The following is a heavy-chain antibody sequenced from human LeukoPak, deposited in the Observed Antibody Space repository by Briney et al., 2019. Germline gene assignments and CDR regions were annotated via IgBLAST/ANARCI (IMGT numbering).Heavy chain of an antibody. D-gene: IGHD3-16*01. Sequence: GESLKISCQAFGYSFTTYWIGWVRQMPGKGLEWMGIIYPGDFDIRYSPSFQGQVTFSTDKSISTAYLQWNSLKASDTAMYYCARLALDGGNYFDYWGQGTLVSVSS. J-gene: IGHJ4*02. CDR2: IYPGDFDI. V-gene: IGHV5-51*01. CDR3: ARLALDGGNYFDY. CDR1: GYSFTTYW.